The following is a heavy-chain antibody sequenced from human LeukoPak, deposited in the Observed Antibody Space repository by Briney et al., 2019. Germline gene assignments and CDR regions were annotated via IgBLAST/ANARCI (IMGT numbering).Heavy chain of an antibody. CDR3: AGDPTPRYCSGGSCYTHYGMDV. CDR2: ISSSSSYI. D-gene: IGHD2-15*01. J-gene: IGHJ6*02. V-gene: IGHV3-21*01. CDR1: GFTFSSYT. Sequence: GGSLRLSCAASGFTFSSYTMNWVRQAPGKGLEWVSSISSSSSYIYYADSVKGRLTISRDNAKNSLYLQMNSLRAEDTAVYYCAGDPTPRYCSGGSCYTHYGMDVWGQGTTVTVSS.